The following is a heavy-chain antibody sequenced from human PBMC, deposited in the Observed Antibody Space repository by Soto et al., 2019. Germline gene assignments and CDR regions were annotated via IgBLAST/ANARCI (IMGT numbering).Heavy chain of an antibody. CDR3: VKAVYLLDFDY. J-gene: IGHJ4*02. CDR1: GFTFSSYA. V-gene: IGHV3-23*01. D-gene: IGHD1-20*01. CDR2: ISGTGGNT. Sequence: EVQLLESGGGLIQPGGSLRLSCAASGFTFSSYAMTWVRQAPGKGLEWVSTISGTGGNTYYADSVKGRFTISRDTSKNTVYLQMNRLRAEDTAVYYCVKAVYLLDFDYWGQGTLVTVSS.